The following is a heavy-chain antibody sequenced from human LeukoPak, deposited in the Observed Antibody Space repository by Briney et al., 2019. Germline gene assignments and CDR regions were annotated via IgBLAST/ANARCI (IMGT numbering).Heavy chain of an antibody. J-gene: IGHJ5*02. CDR2: INHSGST. CDR3: ARSKAFSRGIAAAGLYNWFDP. D-gene: IGHD6-13*01. CDR1: GGSFSGYY. Sequence: SETLSLTCAVYGGSFSGYYWSWIRQPPGKGLEWIGEINHSGSTNYNPSLKSRVTISVDTSKNQFSLKLSSVTAADTAVYYCARSKAFSRGIAAAGLYNWFDPWGQGTLVTASS. V-gene: IGHV4-34*01.